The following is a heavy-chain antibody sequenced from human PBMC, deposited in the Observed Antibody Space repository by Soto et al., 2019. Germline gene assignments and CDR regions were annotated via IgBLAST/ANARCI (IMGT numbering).Heavy chain of an antibody. D-gene: IGHD1-7*01. V-gene: IGHV3-30*18. CDR1: GFTFSSYR. CDR3: AKASWELELRFNYFDY. Sequence: PAGSLTLSCAASGFTFSSYRMHWVRQAPGKGLEGVAVISYEGSNTYYADSVKGRFTISRDSSKNTLYLQMNTLRAEDTAVYYCAKASWELELRFNYFDYWGQGTLVTVSS. CDR2: ISYEGSNT. J-gene: IGHJ4*02.